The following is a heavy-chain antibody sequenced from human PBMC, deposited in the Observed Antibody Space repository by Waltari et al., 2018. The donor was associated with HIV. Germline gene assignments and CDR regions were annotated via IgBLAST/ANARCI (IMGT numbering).Heavy chain of an antibody. CDR1: GYTFICFY. Sequence: QVQLVQSETQVKKPGASPKVSCQASGYTFICFYIHWVRQAPGQGLEWVGYINPNTGATDYAQKFQGRVTVTGDPSISTAYMEITTLRSDDTAIYYCARDPATVSSGMDVWGQGTTVIVSS. V-gene: IGHV1-2*02. D-gene: IGHD3-3*01. CDR3: ARDPATVSSGMDV. CDR2: INPNTGAT. J-gene: IGHJ6*02.